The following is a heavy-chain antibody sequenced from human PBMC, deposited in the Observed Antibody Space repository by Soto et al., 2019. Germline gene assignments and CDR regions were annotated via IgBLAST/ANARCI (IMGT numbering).Heavy chain of an antibody. D-gene: IGHD6-19*01. CDR2: ISSSSSYI. CDR1: GFTFSSYS. Sequence: GSLRLSCAASGFTFSSYSMNWVRQAPGKGLEWVSSISSSSSYIYYADSVKGRFTISRDNAKNSLYLQMNSLRAEDTAVYYCARDHAGIAVAGPDYWGQGTLVTVSS. V-gene: IGHV3-21*01. CDR3: ARDHAGIAVAGPDY. J-gene: IGHJ4*02.